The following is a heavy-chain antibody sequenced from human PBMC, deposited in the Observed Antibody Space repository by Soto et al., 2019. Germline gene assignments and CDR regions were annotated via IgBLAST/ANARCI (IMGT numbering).Heavy chain of an antibody. V-gene: IGHV4-59*08. CDR1: GGSNRGYY. Sequence: PSEPLSLTWSVSGGSNRGYYWTWIRQPPGKGLEWIGCIYYSGSTNYNPSLKSRVTISVDTSKNQFSLKLSSVTAADTAVYYCARVPVAGESYYYYYGMDVWGQGTTVTAP. D-gene: IGHD6-19*01. CDR3: ARVPVAGESYYYYYGMDV. J-gene: IGHJ6*02. CDR2: IYYSGST.